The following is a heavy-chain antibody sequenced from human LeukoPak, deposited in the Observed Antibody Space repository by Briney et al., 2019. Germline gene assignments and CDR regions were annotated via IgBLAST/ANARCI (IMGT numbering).Heavy chain of an antibody. J-gene: IGHJ1*01. D-gene: IGHD2-21*01. CDR2: IKQDGSEK. Sequence: PGGSLRLSCAAPGFTFSSYWMSWVRQAPGKGLEWVANIKQDGSEKYYVDSVKGRFTISRDNAKNSLYLQMNSLRAEDTAVYFCARDEGVNEYFQRWGQGILVTVSS. CDR3: ARDEGVNEYFQR. V-gene: IGHV3-7*03. CDR1: GFTFSSYW.